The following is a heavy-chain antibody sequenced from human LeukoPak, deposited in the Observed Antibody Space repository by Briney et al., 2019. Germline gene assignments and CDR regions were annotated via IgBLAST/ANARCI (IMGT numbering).Heavy chain of an antibody. J-gene: IGHJ4*02. CDR2: ISGSGGST. Sequence: PGGSLRLSCAASGFTFSSYAMSWVRQAPGKGLEWVSTISGSGGSTYYADSAKGRFTISRDSSKNTLYLQMNSLRAEDTAVYYCAKDGDNGGYYDLYYFDYWGQGTLITVSS. V-gene: IGHV3-23*01. CDR1: GFTFSSYA. D-gene: IGHD3-22*01. CDR3: AKDGDNGGYYDLYYFDY.